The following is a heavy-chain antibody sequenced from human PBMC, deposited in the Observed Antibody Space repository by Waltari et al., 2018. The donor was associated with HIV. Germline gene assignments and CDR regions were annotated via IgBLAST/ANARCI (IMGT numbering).Heavy chain of an antibody. Sequence: QAQLVQSGAEVKKPGASVKVSCKASGYTFTSHDINWVRQATGQGLEWMGWMNPNSGNTGYAQMFQGRVTMTRNTSINTAYMELSSLKSEDTAVYYCARLLRGFSYGGAFDLWGQGTVVIVSS. V-gene: IGHV1-8*01. J-gene: IGHJ3*01. CDR2: MNPNSGNT. CDR1: GYTFTSHD. D-gene: IGHD5-18*01. CDR3: ARLLRGFSYGGAFDL.